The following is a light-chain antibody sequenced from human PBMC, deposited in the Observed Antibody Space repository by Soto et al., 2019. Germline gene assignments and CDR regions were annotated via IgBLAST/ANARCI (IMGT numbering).Light chain of an antibody. CDR3: QQYGSSPRT. J-gene: IGKJ2*01. Sequence: EIVLTQSPGTLSLSPGERATLSCRASQSVSSSYLAWYQQKPGQAPRLLIYGASSSATGIPDRFSGSGAGTEFTLTISRLEPEDFAVYYCQQYGSSPRTFGQGTKLEIK. V-gene: IGKV3-20*01. CDR2: GAS. CDR1: QSVSSSY.